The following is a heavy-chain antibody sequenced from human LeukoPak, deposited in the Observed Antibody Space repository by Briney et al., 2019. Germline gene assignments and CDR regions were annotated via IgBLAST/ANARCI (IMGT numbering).Heavy chain of an antibody. CDR2: IIPIFGTA. D-gene: IGHD3-22*01. CDR3: ARGPLADYYDSSGYTYYFDY. V-gene: IGHV1-69*13. Sequence: ASVKVSCKASGDTFSSYAISWVRQAPGQGLEWMGGIIPIFGTANYAQKFQGRVTITADESTSTAYMELSSLRSEDTAVYYCARGPLADYYDSSGYTYYFDYWGQGTLVTVSS. CDR1: GDTFSSYA. J-gene: IGHJ4*02.